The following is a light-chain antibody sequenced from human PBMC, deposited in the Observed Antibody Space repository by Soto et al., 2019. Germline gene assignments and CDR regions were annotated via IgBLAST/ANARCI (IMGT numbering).Light chain of an antibody. CDR3: MQGTHWPWT. CDR2: QVS. Sequence: DVVLTQSPLSLPVTLGQPASMSCRSSQSLEYSDGNTFLNWFHQRPGQSPRRLIYQVSNRDSGVPVRFTGSGSGTDFTLRISRVEAEDVGLYFCMQGTHWPWTFGQGTKVEI. V-gene: IGKV2-30*01. J-gene: IGKJ1*01. CDR1: QSLEYSDGNTF.